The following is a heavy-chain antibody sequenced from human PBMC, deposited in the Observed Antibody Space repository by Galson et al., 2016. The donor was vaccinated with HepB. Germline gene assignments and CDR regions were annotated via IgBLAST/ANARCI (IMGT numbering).Heavy chain of an antibody. CDR1: GGSISSYSW. CDR2: IYHTGTT. J-gene: IGHJ4*02. Sequence: LTCAVSGGSISSYSWWSWVRQPPGQGLEWIGEIYHTGTTNYNPSLKSRVTISVDKSKNQFSLKLSSVTAADTAVYYCARAQSVTGSGIYFNYWGLGTLVTVAS. CDR3: ARAQSVTGSGIYFNY. V-gene: IGHV4-4*02. D-gene: IGHD3-10*01.